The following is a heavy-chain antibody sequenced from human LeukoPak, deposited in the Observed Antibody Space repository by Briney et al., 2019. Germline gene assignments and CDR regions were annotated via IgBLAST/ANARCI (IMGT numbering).Heavy chain of an antibody. J-gene: IGHJ4*02. V-gene: IGHV4-34*01. CDR1: AGSFNGYH. D-gene: IGHD3/OR15-3a*01. CDR2: INHSGST. CDR3: ARGQRGLPF. Sequence: SETLSLTCAVYAGSFNGYHWRWLRQPPGQGLRWIGEINHSGSTNYNPSLTSRVNISVDTSKHQFSLQLRSVTAADTAMYYCARGQRGLPFWGQGILVTVSS.